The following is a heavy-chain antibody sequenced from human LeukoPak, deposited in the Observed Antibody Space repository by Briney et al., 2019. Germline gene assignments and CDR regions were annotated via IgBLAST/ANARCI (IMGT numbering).Heavy chain of an antibody. Sequence: PGGSLRLSCVASGFSLRNYGMNWVRQAPGKGLEWVSSISSSSSYIYYADSVKGRFTISRDNAKNSLYLQMNSLRAEDTAVYYCARIVWFGESIAFDYWGQGTLVTVSS. J-gene: IGHJ4*02. CDR3: ARIVWFGESIAFDY. V-gene: IGHV3-21*01. CDR2: ISSSSSYI. CDR1: GFSLRNYG. D-gene: IGHD3-10*01.